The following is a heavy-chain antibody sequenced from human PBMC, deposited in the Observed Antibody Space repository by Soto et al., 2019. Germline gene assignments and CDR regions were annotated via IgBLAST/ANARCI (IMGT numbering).Heavy chain of an antibody. CDR2: ISSTTNYI. CDR3: ARESEDLTSNFDY. CDR1: GFTFTRYS. Sequence: ESLKISCAASGFTFTRYSMNWVRQAPGKGLEWVSSISSTTNYIYYADSMKGRFTVSRDNAKNSVYLEMNSLSAEDTAVYYCARESEDLTSNFDYWGQGTLVTVSS. V-gene: IGHV3-21*01. J-gene: IGHJ4*02.